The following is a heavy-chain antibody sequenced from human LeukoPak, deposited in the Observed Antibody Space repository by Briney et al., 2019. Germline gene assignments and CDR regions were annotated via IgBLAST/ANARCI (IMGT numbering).Heavy chain of an antibody. Sequence: PGGSLRLSCTASGFTFSSYGMHWVRQAPGKGLEWVANIASDGSDRHYADSVKGRFTISRDNSKNTVYLQMNSLRGEDTAVYYCAKDRSNSWTFGYWGQGTLVTASS. D-gene: IGHD6-13*01. V-gene: IGHV3-30*18. CDR1: GFTFSSYG. CDR3: AKDRSNSWTFGY. CDR2: IASDGSDR. J-gene: IGHJ4*02.